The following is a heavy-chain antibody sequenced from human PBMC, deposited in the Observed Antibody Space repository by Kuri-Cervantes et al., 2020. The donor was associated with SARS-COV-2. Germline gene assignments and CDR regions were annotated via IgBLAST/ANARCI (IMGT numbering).Heavy chain of an antibody. J-gene: IGHJ4*02. CDR1: GFTFSNYA. Sequence: LSHTCAASGFTFSNYAMHWVRPAPGKGLEWVAIISYGGGYENYADSVQGRFTISRDNDKQTLYLQVNSVKTEDPAVYYCARDPYVGSGYYLLDFWGQGTLVTVSS. V-gene: IGHV3-30*03. CDR2: ISYGGGYE. D-gene: IGHD3-22*01. CDR3: ARDPYVGSGYYLLDF.